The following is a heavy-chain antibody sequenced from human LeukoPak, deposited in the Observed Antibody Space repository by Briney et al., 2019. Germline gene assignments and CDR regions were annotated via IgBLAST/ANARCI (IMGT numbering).Heavy chain of an antibody. Sequence: PGGSLRLSCVASGFTFNNYSMHWVRQAPGKGLEWVSSISSSSTYKYHADSVKGRFTISRDNAKNSLYLQMNSLRAEDTAVYYCARDSGIYRTIDYWGQGTLVTVSS. CDR2: ISSSSTYK. D-gene: IGHD1-26*01. J-gene: IGHJ4*02. CDR1: GFTFNNYS. CDR3: ARDSGIYRTIDY. V-gene: IGHV3-21*01.